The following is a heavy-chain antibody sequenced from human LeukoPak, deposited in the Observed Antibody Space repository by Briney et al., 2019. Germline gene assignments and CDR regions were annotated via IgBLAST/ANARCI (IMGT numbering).Heavy chain of an antibody. D-gene: IGHD4-17*01. V-gene: IGHV3-30-3*01. CDR3: ARDLNGDYATWYYNGMDV. CDR2: ISYDGSNK. CDR1: GFTFSSYA. Sequence: GGSLRLSCAASGFTFSSYAMHWVRQAPGKGLEWVAVISYDGSNKYYADSVKGRFTISRDNSKNTLYLQMNSLRAEDTAVYYCARDLNGDYATWYYNGMDVWGQGTTVTVSS. J-gene: IGHJ6*02.